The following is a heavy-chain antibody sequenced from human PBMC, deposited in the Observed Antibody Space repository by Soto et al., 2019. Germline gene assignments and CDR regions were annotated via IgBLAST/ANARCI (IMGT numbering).Heavy chain of an antibody. J-gene: IGHJ6*02. CDR2: LYSGGRI. Sequence: EAQLVESGGGLIQPGGSLRRSCAASGFTVSDNYITWVRQAPGKGLEWVSLLYSGGRIYYADSVKGRFTISRDTSKTTLYLQMHSLRTEDTAVYYCARSDRDYAYALNVWGQGTTVTVSS. CDR3: ARSDRDYAYALNV. V-gene: IGHV3-53*01. D-gene: IGHD3-16*01. CDR1: GFTVSDNY.